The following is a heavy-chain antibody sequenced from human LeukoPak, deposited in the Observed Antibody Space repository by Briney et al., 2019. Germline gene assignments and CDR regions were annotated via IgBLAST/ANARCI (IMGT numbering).Heavy chain of an antibody. D-gene: IGHD3/OR15-3a*01. CDR2: VYYSGST. CDR3: ARRAGTGGRDYFDY. J-gene: IGHJ4*02. Sequence: SETLSLTCTVSGGSISSYYWSWIRQPPGEGLEWIGYVYYSGSTSYNPSLKSRVTISVETSKNQFSLNLSSVTAADTAVYYCARRAGTGGRDYFDYWGQGTLVTVSS. V-gene: IGHV4-59*08. CDR1: GGSISSYY.